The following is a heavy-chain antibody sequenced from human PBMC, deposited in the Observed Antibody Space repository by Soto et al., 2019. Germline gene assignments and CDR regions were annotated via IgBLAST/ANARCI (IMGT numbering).Heavy chain of an antibody. CDR2: INPDSGAT. CDR3: ARDVAQWELLGGLDY. J-gene: IGHJ4*02. Sequence: HEHLVQSGAEVKRPGASLKVSCKASGYSFTGYYIHWVRQAPGQGLEWMGWINPDSGATNYAQNFQGRVTLTSDTSISTASMDLTSLTSDDTAVYYCARDVAQWELLGGLDYWGQGTLVTVSS. D-gene: IGHD1-26*01. CDR1: GYSFTGYY. V-gene: IGHV1-2*02.